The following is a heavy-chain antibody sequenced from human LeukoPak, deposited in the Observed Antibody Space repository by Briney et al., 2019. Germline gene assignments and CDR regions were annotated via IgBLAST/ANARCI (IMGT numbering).Heavy chain of an antibody. CDR3: ARHKSGYYYFDY. V-gene: IGHV3-11*03. D-gene: IGHD3-3*01. J-gene: IGHJ4*02. CDR2: ISTSSSYI. CDR1: GFTFSAHY. Sequence: GGSLRLSCAASGFTFSAHYMRWIRQAPGKGLEWVSYISTSSSYIYYADSVKGRFTISRDNAKNSLYLQMNSLRAEDTAVYYCARHKSGYYYFDYWGQGTLVTVSS.